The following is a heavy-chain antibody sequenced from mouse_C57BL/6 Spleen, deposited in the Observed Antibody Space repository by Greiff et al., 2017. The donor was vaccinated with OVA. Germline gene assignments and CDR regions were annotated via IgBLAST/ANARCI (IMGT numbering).Heavy chain of an antibody. J-gene: IGHJ4*01. Sequence: EVQLQQSGGGLVKPGGSLKLSCAASGFTFSDYGMHWVRQAPEKGLEWVAYISSGSSTIYYADTVKGRFTISRDNAKNTLFLKMTSLRSEDTAMYSCAKGGVVIPMNYGGQEPSVTVSS. CDR3: AKGGVVIPMNY. V-gene: IGHV5-17*01. D-gene: IGHD1-1*01. CDR1: GFTFSDYG. CDR2: ISSGSSTI.